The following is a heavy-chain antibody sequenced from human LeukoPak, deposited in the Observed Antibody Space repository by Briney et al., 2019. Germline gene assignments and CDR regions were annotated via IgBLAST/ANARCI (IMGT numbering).Heavy chain of an antibody. D-gene: IGHD3-10*01. CDR2: IYYNGNT. Sequence: KTSETLSLTCTVSGGSISSGGYYWSWIRQHPGEGLEWIGYIYYNGNTYYNPSLKSRLTISVDTSKNQFSPKLSSVTAADTAVYYCARAQGPPYYYGSGSPYFDYWGQGTLVTVSS. V-gene: IGHV4-31*03. J-gene: IGHJ4*02. CDR3: ARAQGPPYYYGSGSPYFDY. CDR1: GGSISSGGYY.